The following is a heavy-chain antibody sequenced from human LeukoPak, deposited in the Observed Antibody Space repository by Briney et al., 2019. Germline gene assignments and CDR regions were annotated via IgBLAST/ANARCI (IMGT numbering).Heavy chain of an antibody. Sequence: GGSLRLSCAASGFTLRSYSMNWVRQAPGKGLEWVSSISSSSSYIYYADSAKGRFTISRDNAKNSLYLQINSLRAEDTAVYYCARDLGPGYSSSSGGFWFDPWGQGTLVTVSS. V-gene: IGHV3-21*01. CDR3: ARDLGPGYSSSSGGFWFDP. CDR1: GFTLRSYS. CDR2: ISSSSSYI. D-gene: IGHD6-6*01. J-gene: IGHJ5*02.